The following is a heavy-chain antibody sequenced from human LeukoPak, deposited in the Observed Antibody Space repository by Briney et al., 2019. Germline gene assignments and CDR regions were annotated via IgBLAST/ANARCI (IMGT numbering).Heavy chain of an antibody. V-gene: IGHV3-21*01. J-gene: IGHJ4*02. CDR1: GFTFSSYS. Sequence: GGSLRLSCAASGFTFSSYSLNWVRQAPGKGLEWVSSISSSSSYIYYADSVKGRFTISRDNAKNSLYLQMNSLRAEDTALYYCARYYDYDSRGYYYYFDYWGQGTLVTVSS. CDR3: ARYYDYDSRGYYYYFDY. D-gene: IGHD3-22*01. CDR2: ISSSSSYI.